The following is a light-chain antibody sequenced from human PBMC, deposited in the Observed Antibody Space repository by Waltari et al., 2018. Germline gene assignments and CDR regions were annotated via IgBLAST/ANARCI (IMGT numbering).Light chain of an antibody. CDR1: QSVGRS. CDR3: QKYERLPAT. J-gene: IGKJ1*01. CDR2: GTS. V-gene: IGKV3-20*01. Sequence: EIVLTQSPGTLSLSPGERATLSCRASQSVGRSLTWYQQKPGQAPRLLIYGTSTRATGIPDRFIGSGSGTDFSLTISRLEPEDFAVYYCQKYERLPATFGQGTKVEIK.